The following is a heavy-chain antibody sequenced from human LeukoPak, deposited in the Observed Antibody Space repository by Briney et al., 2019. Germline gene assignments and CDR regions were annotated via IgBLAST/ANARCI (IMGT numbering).Heavy chain of an antibody. V-gene: IGHV3-21*01. CDR1: GFTFSSDS. J-gene: IGHJ6*03. Sequence: PGGSLRLSCIASGFTFSSDSVTWVRQAPGKGLEWVSTISSSGTYIFYADSVKGRFTISRDNAKKSLYLQMNSLRVDDTAVYYCAREYYYNMDVWGKGTTVTVSS. CDR3: AREYYYNMDV. CDR2: ISSSGTYI.